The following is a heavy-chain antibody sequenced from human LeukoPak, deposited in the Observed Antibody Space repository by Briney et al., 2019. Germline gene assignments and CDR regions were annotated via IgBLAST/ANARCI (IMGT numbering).Heavy chain of an antibody. V-gene: IGHV4-59*08. CDR1: GGSISSYY. Sequence: PSETLSLTCTVSGGSISSYYWSWIRQPPGKGLEWIGYIYYSGSTNYNPSLKSRVTISVDTSKNQFSLKLSSVTAADTAVYYCATESGYDFERYAFDIWGQGTMVTVSS. D-gene: IGHD5-12*01. CDR3: ATESGYDFERYAFDI. CDR2: IYYSGST. J-gene: IGHJ3*02.